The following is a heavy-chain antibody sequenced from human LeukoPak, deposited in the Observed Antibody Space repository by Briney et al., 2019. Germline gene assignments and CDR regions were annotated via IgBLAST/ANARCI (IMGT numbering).Heavy chain of an antibody. CDR3: LRDAQRPRLTHDY. CDR1: GYTFNTYG. CDR2: ISTYNGDT. Sequence: ASVKVSCKASGYTFNTYGISWVRQAPGQGLEWMGWISTYNGDTSYVQSLQGRVTLTTDTSTSTAYMELMSLRSDDTAVYYCLRDAQRPRLTHDYWGQGTLVTVSS. D-gene: IGHD6-25*01. J-gene: IGHJ4*02. V-gene: IGHV1-18*01.